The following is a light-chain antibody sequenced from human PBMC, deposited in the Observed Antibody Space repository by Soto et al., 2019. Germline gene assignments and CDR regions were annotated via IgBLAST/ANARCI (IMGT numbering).Light chain of an antibody. CDR3: QQYNNWPQT. Sequence: EIVMTQSPATLSVSPGERATLSCRASQSVSSNLAWYQQKPGQAPRLLIYGASTRATGIPARFSGSGSGTEFTLTISSLQSEDFDVYYCQQYNNWPQTLGQGTKVDIK. CDR2: GAS. V-gene: IGKV3-15*01. J-gene: IGKJ1*01. CDR1: QSVSSN.